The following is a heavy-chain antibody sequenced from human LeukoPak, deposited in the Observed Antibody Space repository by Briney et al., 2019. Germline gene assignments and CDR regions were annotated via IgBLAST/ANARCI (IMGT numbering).Heavy chain of an antibody. CDR3: ARSIVVEPAAKFDY. CDR1: GYTFTGYY. CDR2: INPNSADT. Sequence: GASVKVSCKASGYTFTGYYMHWVRQAPGQGLEWMGWINPNSADTNYAQKFQGRVTMTRDTSISTAYMELSRLRSDDTALYYCARSIVVEPAAKFDYWGQGTLVTVSS. J-gene: IGHJ4*02. V-gene: IGHV1-2*02. D-gene: IGHD2-2*01.